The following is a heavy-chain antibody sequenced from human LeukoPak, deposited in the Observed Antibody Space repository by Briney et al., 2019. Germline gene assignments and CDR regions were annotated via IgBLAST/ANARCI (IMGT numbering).Heavy chain of an antibody. D-gene: IGHD6-19*01. CDR3: AKGIYSSGWSYFDY. J-gene: IGHJ4*02. CDR2: LSGRGITT. CDR1: GFTFSISA. V-gene: IGHV3-23*01. Sequence: GGSLRLSCAASGFTFSISAMSWVRRAPGRGLEWVSTLSGRGITTYYADSVKGRFPISRDNSKNTLYLQMNSLRAEDTAVYYCAKGIYSSGWSYFDYWGQGTLVTVSS.